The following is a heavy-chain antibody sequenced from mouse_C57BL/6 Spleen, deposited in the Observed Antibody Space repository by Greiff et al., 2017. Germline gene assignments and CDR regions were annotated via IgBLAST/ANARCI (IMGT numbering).Heavy chain of an antibody. V-gene: IGHV6-6*01. J-gene: IGHJ3*01. CDR2: IRNKANNHAT. CDR3: TREDSSGYVRFAY. CDR1: GFTFSDAW. Sequence: EVKLMESGGGLVQPGGSMKLSCAASGFTFSDAWMDWVRQSPEKGLEWVAEIRNKANNHATYYAESVKGRFTISRDDSKSSVYLQMNSLRAEDTGIYYCTREDSSGYVRFAYWGQGTLVTVSA. D-gene: IGHD3-2*02.